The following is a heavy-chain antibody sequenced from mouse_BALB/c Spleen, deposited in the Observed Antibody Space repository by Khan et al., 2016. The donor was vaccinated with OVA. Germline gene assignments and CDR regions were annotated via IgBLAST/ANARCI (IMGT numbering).Heavy chain of an antibody. J-gene: IGHJ4*01. CDR1: SFSLTDSA. V-gene: IGHV2-6-5*01. CDR2: IWAGGSK. Sequence: QAQPQVLRPRLVAPSQSLSTTSTVLSFSLTDSAVSLIRYSPGKVLEPLGEIWAGGSKYYNTVLKYRLSISKYNSKNQVFLKVNSLQTDDTAMYYCAKDPPYYGKDNWGQGTTVTVSS. CDR3: AKDPPYYGKDN.